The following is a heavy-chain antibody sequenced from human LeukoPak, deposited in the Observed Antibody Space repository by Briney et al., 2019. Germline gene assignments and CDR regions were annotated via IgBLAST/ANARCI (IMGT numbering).Heavy chain of an antibody. V-gene: IGHV3-33*06. CDR2: IWYDGSNK. D-gene: IGHD5-12*01. Sequence: GGSLRLSCAASGFTFSSYGMHWVRQAPGKGLEWVAVIWYDGSNKYYADSVKGRFTISRDNSKNTLYLQMNSLRAEDTAVYYCAKIMMATLGFDYWGQGTLVTVSS. CDR1: GFTFSSYG. J-gene: IGHJ4*02. CDR3: AKIMMATLGFDY.